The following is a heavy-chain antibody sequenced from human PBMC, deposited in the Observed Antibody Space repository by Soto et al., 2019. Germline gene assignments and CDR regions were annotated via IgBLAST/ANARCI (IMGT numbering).Heavy chain of an antibody. D-gene: IGHD5-12*01. Sequence: ASVKVSCKASGYTFTSYDINWVRQATGQGLEWMGWMNPNSGNTGFAQKFQGRVTMTSNTSISTAYMELSSLTSEDTAMYYCARGDIVATLGVFDIWGQGSMVIVSS. CDR1: GYTFTSYD. J-gene: IGHJ3*02. CDR3: ARGDIVATLGVFDI. V-gene: IGHV1-8*01. CDR2: MNPNSGNT.